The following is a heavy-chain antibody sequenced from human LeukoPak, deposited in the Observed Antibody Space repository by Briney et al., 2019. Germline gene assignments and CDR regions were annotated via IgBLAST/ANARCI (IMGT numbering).Heavy chain of an antibody. J-gene: IGHJ6*03. V-gene: IGHV3-7*03. CDR1: GFTFSDYW. CDR2: IKQDGSEK. D-gene: IGHD3-10*01. Sequence: GGSLRLSCAASGFTFSDYWMSWVRQAPGKGLEWVAKIKQDGSEKYYVDSVKGRFTISRDNAKYSLYLQMSSLRAEYTAVYYCVRARLYNMVRSYPCYCYVINVWGKASTVTV. CDR3: VRARLYNMVRSYPCYCYVINV.